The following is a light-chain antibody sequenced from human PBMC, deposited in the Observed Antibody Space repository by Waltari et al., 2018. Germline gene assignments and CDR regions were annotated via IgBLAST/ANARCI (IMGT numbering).Light chain of an antibody. CDR3: QKYNSAPLIT. Sequence: DIQMTQSPSSRSASVGDRVTITCRASQGISNYLAWYQQKPGKVPKLLIYAASTLQSGVPSRFSGSGSGTDFTLTISSLQPEDVATYYCQKYNSAPLITFGQGTRLEIK. CDR2: AAS. V-gene: IGKV1-27*01. J-gene: IGKJ5*01. CDR1: QGISNY.